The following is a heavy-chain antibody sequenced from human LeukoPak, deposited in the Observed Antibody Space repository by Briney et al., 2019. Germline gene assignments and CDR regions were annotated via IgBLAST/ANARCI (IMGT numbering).Heavy chain of an antibody. Sequence: GGSLRLSCAASGFTFSSHGMGWVSQAPGKGLEWVSSISPGGGAPFYADSVKGRFTISTDYSTNTLFLQISSLRAEDTARYYCAKIGSPLGHFDYWGQGTLVTVSS. J-gene: IGHJ4*02. V-gene: IGHV3-23*01. CDR1: GFTFSSHG. CDR2: ISPGGGAP. D-gene: IGHD3-10*01. CDR3: AKIGSPLGHFDY.